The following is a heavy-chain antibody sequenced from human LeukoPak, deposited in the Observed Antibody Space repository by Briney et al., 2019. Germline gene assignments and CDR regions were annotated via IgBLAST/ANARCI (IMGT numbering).Heavy chain of an antibody. V-gene: IGHV3-21*04. J-gene: IGHJ4*02. Sequence: AGGSLRLSCAASGFTFSSYSMNWVRQAPGKGLEWVSSISSSSSYIYYADSVKGRYTISRDNAKNSLYLQMNSLRTEDTAVYYCAKDVAYGSGFTFDYWGQGTLVTVSS. CDR1: GFTFSSYS. CDR3: AKDVAYGSGFTFDY. D-gene: IGHD3-10*01. CDR2: ISSSSSYI.